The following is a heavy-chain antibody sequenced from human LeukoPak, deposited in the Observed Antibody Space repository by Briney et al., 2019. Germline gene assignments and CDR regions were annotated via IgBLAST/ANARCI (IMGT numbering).Heavy chain of an antibody. Sequence: PGGSLRLSCAASGFTFRSAAMTWVRQGPEKGLQWVSLISSTGYNSYYADSVKGRFTVSRDNSKNIVYLQMNSLRAEDTAVYHCARDESFDYWGQGTLVTVSS. CDR1: GFTFRSAA. J-gene: IGHJ4*02. CDR2: ISSTGYNS. V-gene: IGHV3-23*01. CDR3: ARDESFDY.